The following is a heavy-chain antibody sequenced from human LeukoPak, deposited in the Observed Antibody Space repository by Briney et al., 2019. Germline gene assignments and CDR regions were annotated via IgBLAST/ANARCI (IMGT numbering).Heavy chain of an antibody. Sequence: SETLSLTCAVYGGSFSGYYWSWIRQPPGKGLEWIGEINHSGSTNYNPSLKSRVTISVDTSKNQFSLKLSSVTAADTAVYYCARLLGGVPYGDYKDYWGQGTLVTVSS. CDR2: INHSGST. J-gene: IGHJ4*02. CDR1: GGSFSGYY. V-gene: IGHV4-34*01. D-gene: IGHD4-17*01. CDR3: ARLLGGVPYGDYKDY.